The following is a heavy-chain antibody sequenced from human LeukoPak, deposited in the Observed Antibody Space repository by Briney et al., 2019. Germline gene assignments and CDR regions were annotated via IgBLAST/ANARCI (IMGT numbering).Heavy chain of an antibody. Sequence: TSETLSLTCTVSGGSIGSSSYYWGWIRQPPGKGLEWIGSIYYSGSTYYNPSLKSRVTISVDTSKNQFSLKLSSVTAADTAVYYCARVVAPGGYYYYGVDVWGQGTTVTVSS. D-gene: IGHD2-15*01. CDR2: IYYSGST. V-gene: IGHV4-39*01. J-gene: IGHJ6*02. CDR1: GGSIGSSSYY. CDR3: ARVVAPGGYYYYGVDV.